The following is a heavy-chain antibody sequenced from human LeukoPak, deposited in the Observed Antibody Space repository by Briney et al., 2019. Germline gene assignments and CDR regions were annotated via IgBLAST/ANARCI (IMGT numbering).Heavy chain of an antibody. CDR2: ISYDGSNK. V-gene: IGHV3-30*04. J-gene: IGHJ4*02. CDR1: GFTFSSYA. CDR3: ARDALRSYFDY. Sequence: PGGSLRLSCAASGFTFSSYAMHWVRQAPGKGLEWVAVISYDGSNKYYADSVKGRFTISRDNSKNTLYLQMNSLRAEDTAVYYCARDALRSYFDYWGQGTLVTVSS.